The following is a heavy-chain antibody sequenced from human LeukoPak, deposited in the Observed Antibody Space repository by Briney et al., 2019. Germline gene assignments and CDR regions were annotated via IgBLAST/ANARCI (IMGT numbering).Heavy chain of an antibody. D-gene: IGHD3-10*01. Sequence: SETLSLTCAVHGGSFSGYYWSWIRQPPGKGLEWIGEINHSGSTNYNPSLKSRVTISVDTSKNQFSLKLSSVTAADTAVYYCARDAFGEKDYGGQGTRVTVYS. CDR1: GGSFSGYY. V-gene: IGHV4-34*01. CDR3: ARDAFGEKDY. J-gene: IGHJ4*02. CDR2: INHSGST.